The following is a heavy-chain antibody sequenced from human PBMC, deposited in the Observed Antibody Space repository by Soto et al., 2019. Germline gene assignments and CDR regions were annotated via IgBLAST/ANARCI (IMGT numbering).Heavy chain of an antibody. V-gene: IGHV4-39*01. CDR1: GGSISSTTHH. D-gene: IGHD6-13*01. CDR3: ASLSSSWYNWFDP. CDR2: VFYTGTT. Sequence: SETLSLTCTVSGGSISSTTHHWVWVRQPPGKGLEWIASVFYTGTTYYTPSLKSRVIISVDTSKNQFSLKLSSVTAADTAVYYCASLSSSWYNWFDPWGQGTLVTVSS. J-gene: IGHJ5*02.